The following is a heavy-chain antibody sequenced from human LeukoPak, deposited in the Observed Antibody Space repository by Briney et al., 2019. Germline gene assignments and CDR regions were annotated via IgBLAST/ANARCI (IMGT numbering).Heavy chain of an antibody. Sequence: GASVKVSCKASGGTFSSYAISWVRQAPGQGLEWMGRIIPILGIANYAQKFQGRVTITADKSTSTAYMELSSLRSEDTAVYYCARGGPVNVYYYDGSGYFSCDYWGQGTLVTVSS. CDR1: GGTFSSYA. CDR2: IIPILGIA. CDR3: ARGGPVNVYYYDGSGYFSCDY. D-gene: IGHD3-22*01. V-gene: IGHV1-69*04. J-gene: IGHJ4*02.